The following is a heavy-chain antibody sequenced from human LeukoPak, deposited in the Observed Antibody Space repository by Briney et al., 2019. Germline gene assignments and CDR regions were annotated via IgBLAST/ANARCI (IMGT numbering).Heavy chain of an antibody. D-gene: IGHD3-16*01. CDR1: GFTFSSYA. Sequence: GRSLRLSCAASGFTFSSYAMSWVRQAPGKGLEWVSAISGSGGSTYYADSVKGRFTISRDNSKNTLYLQMNSLRAEDTAVYYCAKIIIIGYYFDYWGQGTLVTVSS. V-gene: IGHV3-23*01. J-gene: IGHJ4*02. CDR3: AKIIIIGYYFDY. CDR2: ISGSGGST.